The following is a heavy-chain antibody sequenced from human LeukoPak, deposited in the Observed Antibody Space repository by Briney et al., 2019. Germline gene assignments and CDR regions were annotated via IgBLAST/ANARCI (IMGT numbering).Heavy chain of an antibody. CDR2: IDPSESHI. Sequence: ESLKIPCNGSGYSFTSNWISWVRQIPGKGLEGRGRIDPSESHINYNPSFQGHVPISVDKYIRNGYLQWSSLRASDTAMYYCARQRRGRYRRDFDYWGQGPLVPVSS. V-gene: IGHV5-10-1*01. D-gene: IGHD5-18*01. CDR3: ARQRRGRYRRDFDY. CDR1: GYSFTSNW. J-gene: IGHJ4*02.